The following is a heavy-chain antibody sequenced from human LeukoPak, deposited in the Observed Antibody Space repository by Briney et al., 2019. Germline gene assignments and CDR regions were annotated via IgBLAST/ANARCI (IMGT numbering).Heavy chain of an antibody. V-gene: IGHV4-59*01. Sequence: SETLSLTCTVSGASISSYYWSCIRQPPGKGLEWIGYIYYSGSTNYNPSLKSRVTISVDTSKNQFSLKLSSVTAADTAVYYCAGDYGGGGWFDPWGQGTPVTVSS. CDR1: GASISSYY. CDR3: AGDYGGGGWFDP. D-gene: IGHD4-17*01. CDR2: IYYSGST. J-gene: IGHJ5*02.